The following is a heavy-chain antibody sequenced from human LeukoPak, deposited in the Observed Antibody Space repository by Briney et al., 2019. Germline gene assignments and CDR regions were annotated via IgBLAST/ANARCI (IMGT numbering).Heavy chain of an antibody. CDR2: IYTCGST. D-gene: IGHD6-13*01. V-gene: IGHV4-4*09. CDR3: ARRNRSSSWLGGQFYYYYYMDA. J-gene: IGHJ6*03. CDR1: GGSISSYY. Sequence: PSETLSLTCTVSGGSISSYYWSWIRQPPGKGLEWIGYIYTCGSTNYNPSLKSRVTISVDTSKNQFSLKLSSVTAADTAVYYCARRNRSSSWLGGQFYYYYYMDAWGKGTTVTVSS.